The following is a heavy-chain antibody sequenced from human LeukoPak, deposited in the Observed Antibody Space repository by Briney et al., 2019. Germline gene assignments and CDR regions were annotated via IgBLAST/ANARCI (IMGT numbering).Heavy chain of an antibody. CDR1: GYTFTDYY. D-gene: IGHD2-2*01. CDR2: INPKSGGT. CDR3: ATYYCSTTTCTPIDP. Sequence: ASVNVSCKASGYTFTDYYIHWVRQAPGQGLEWMGWINPKSGGTNYAQKFQGRVTMTRDTSISTAYMELSGLRSDDTAVYFCATYYCSTTTCTPIDPWGQGTLVTVSS. V-gene: IGHV1-2*02. J-gene: IGHJ5*02.